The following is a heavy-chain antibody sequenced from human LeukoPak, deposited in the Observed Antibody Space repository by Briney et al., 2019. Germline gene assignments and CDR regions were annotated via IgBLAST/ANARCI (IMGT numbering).Heavy chain of an antibody. J-gene: IGHJ4*02. V-gene: IGHV1-58*01. CDR3: ARDGGLEVWITMIVVVTNAFDY. D-gene: IGHD3-22*01. CDR1: GFTFTSSA. CDR2: IVVGSGNT. Sequence: SVKVSCKASGFTFTSSAVQWVRQARGQRLEWIGWIVVGSGNTNYAQKFQERVTITRDMSTSTAYMELSSLRSEDTAVYYCARDGGLEVWITMIVVVTNAFDYWGQGTLVTVSS.